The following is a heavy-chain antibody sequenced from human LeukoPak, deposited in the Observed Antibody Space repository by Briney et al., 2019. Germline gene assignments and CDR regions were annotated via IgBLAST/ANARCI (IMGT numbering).Heavy chain of an antibody. Sequence: SETLSLTCTVSGHSISSAHYWGWIRQPPGKGLEWIGSIYHSGATYYNPSLKSRVTISVDTSKNQFSLKVNSVTVADTAVYYCARVTTGGSYYMDVWGSGATVTVSS. CDR3: ARVTTGGSYYMDV. V-gene: IGHV4-38-2*02. J-gene: IGHJ6*03. CDR2: IYHSGAT. CDR1: GHSISSAHY. D-gene: IGHD1-1*01.